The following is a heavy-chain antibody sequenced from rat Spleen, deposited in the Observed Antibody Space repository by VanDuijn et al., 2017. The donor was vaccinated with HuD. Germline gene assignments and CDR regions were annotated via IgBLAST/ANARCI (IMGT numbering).Heavy chain of an antibody. J-gene: IGHJ2*01. CDR1: GFTVSDYN. D-gene: IGHD4-3*01. CDR2: IRYDGGST. V-gene: IGHV5-7*01. Sequence: EVQLVESGGGLVQPGKSLKLSCAASGFTVSDYNMAWVRQAPKKGLEWVATIRYDGGSTYYRDSVKGRFTISRDNAKSTLYLQMDSLRSEDTATYYCARHEGNSGYYFDYWGQGVMVTVSS. CDR3: ARHEGNSGYYFDY.